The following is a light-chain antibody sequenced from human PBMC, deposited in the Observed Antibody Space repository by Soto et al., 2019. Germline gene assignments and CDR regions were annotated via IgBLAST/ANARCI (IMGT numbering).Light chain of an antibody. J-gene: IGLJ1*01. CDR1: SSDVGGYNY. CDR2: DVS. CDR3: CSYAGRYTYV. Sequence: QSALTQPRSVSGSPGQSVTISCTGTSSDVGGYNYVSWYQQHPSKAPKFMIYDVSKRPSGVPDRFSGSKSGNTASLTISGLQAEDEADYYCCSYAGRYTYVFGTGTKLTVL. V-gene: IGLV2-11*01.